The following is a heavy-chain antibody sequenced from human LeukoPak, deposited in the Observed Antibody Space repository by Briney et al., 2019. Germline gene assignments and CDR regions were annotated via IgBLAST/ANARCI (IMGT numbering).Heavy chain of an antibody. D-gene: IGHD6-13*01. J-gene: IGHJ4*02. CDR1: GFTFSSYA. V-gene: IGHV3-23*01. Sequence: PGGSLRLSCAASGFTFSSYAMSWVRQAPGKGLEWVSAISGSAGSTYYADSVKGRFTISRDNSKNTLYLQMNSPRAEDTAVYYCAKEVAALFYFDYWGQGTLVSVSS. CDR3: AKEVAALFYFDY. CDR2: ISGSAGST.